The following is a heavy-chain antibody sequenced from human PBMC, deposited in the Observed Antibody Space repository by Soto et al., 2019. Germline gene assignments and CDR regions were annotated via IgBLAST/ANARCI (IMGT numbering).Heavy chain of an antibody. CDR3: ATPIAVAGQYAFDI. CDR1: GFTFSSYA. V-gene: IGHV3-23*01. J-gene: IGHJ3*02. CDR2: ISGSGGST. D-gene: IGHD6-19*01. Sequence: LRLSCAASGFTFSSYAMSWVRQAPGKGLEWVSAISGSGGSTYYADSVKGRFTISRDNSKNTLYLQMNSLRAEDTAVYYCATPIAVAGQYAFDIWGQGTMVTVSS.